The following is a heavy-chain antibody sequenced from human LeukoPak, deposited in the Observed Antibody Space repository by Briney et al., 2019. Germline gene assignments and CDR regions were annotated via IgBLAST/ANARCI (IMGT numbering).Heavy chain of an antibody. J-gene: IGHJ5*02. CDR2: IYTSGDT. CDR3: ARDRITVLGGTWFDP. Sequence: GGSLRLSCAASGFTVSTKYMSWVRQAPGEGLEWVSTIYTSGDTYYAASVKGRFTISRDDSKNTLYLQVNSLRAEDTAVYYCARDRITVLGGTWFDPWGQGTLVTVSS. CDR1: GFTVSTKY. D-gene: IGHD3-10*02. V-gene: IGHV3-53*01.